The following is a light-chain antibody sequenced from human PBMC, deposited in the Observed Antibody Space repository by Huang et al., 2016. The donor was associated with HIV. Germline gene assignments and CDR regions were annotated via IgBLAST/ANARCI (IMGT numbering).Light chain of an antibody. V-gene: IGKV1-6*01. Sequence: AIQMTQSPASLSTSVGDRVTITWRASQDIGNDLGWYQQRLGKAPKLLSSTASHVQRGVPSRFTGSGSGTHFTLTISGLQPEDFATYYCLQDYTYPWTFGQGTKVEI. CDR1: QDIGND. J-gene: IGKJ1*01. CDR2: TAS. CDR3: LQDYTYPWT.